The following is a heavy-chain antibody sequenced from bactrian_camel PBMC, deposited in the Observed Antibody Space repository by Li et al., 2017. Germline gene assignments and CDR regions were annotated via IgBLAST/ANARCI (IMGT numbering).Heavy chain of an antibody. CDR3: KAEGPFVIAGRSQFCRGGRDKDD. CDR2: IYDTGSGSRDT. CDR1: DSSSNC. Sequence: VQLVESGGGSVQAGGSLRLSCEASDSSSNCMGWFHQAGKAREWVAPIYDTGSGSRDTVYADSVKGRFTISLDSAKNTAYLQMNSLKPEDTAMYYCKAEGPFVIAGRSQFCRGGRDKDDWGQGTQVTVSS. D-gene: IGHD6*01. J-gene: IGHJ4*01. V-gene: IGHV3S53*01.